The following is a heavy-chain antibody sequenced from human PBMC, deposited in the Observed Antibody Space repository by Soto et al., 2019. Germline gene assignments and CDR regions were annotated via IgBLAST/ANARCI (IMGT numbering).Heavy chain of an antibody. Sequence: QVQLVESGGGVVQPGRSLRLSCAASGFTFSSYGMHWVRQAPGKGLEWVAVISYDGSNKYYADSVKGGFTISRDNSKNTLYLQRNSLRAVDTAVYYCAKERGGKGADAFDIWCQGTILTVSS. CDR1: GFTFSSYG. CDR2: ISYDGSNK. CDR3: AKERGGKGADAFDI. V-gene: IGHV3-30*18. J-gene: IGHJ3*02. D-gene: IGHD1-26*01.